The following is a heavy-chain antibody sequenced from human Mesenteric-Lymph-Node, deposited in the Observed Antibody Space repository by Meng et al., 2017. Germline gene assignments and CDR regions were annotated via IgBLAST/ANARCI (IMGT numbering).Heavy chain of an antibody. Sequence: GESLKISCAASGFTFSNYPMHWVRQAPGNGLEWVATMSYDGSNKYYADSVRGRFTISRDNSKNTLFLQMNSLRDEDTAVYFCARGRDIVVVPANPYYWGQGTLVTVSS. CDR3: ARGRDIVVVPANPYY. CDR2: MSYDGSNK. V-gene: IGHV3-30*04. J-gene: IGHJ4*02. CDR1: GFTFSNYP. D-gene: IGHD2-2*01.